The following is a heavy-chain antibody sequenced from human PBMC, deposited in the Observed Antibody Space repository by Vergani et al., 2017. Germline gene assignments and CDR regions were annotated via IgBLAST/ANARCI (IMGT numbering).Heavy chain of an antibody. CDR2: IWFDGSNK. CDR3: ARGPYWREAGVPHFDY. J-gene: IGHJ4*02. V-gene: IGHV3-33*01. Sequence: QVQLVESGGGVVQPGRSLRLSCAASEFTFSNYGMHWVRQAPGKGLEWVAVIWFDGSNKYYADSLKGRFTISRDNSKNTLYLQMNSLRAGDTAIYYCARGPYWREAGVPHFDYWGQGTLVTVSS. CDR1: EFTFSNYG. D-gene: IGHD6-13*01.